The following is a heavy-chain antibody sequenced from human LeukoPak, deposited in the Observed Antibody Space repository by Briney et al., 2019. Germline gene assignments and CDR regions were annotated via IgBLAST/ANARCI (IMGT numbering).Heavy chain of an antibody. CDR3: ARTANFAAGYYIDY. J-gene: IGHJ4*02. CDR2: ISGSSRHK. Sequence: GGSLKLSCAASGFTFSSYTMNWVRQAPGKGLEWVSSISGSSRHKYYADSMKGRFTISRDNAKNSPYLQMNSLRAEDTAVYYCARTANFAAGYYIDYWGQGTLVTVSS. CDR1: GFTFSSYT. D-gene: IGHD6-13*01. V-gene: IGHV3-21*01.